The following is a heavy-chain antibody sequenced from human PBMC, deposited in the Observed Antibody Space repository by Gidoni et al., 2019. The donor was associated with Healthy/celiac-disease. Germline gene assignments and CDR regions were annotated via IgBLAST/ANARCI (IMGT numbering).Heavy chain of an antibody. CDR3: ARDPRYCSGGSCYGMDV. D-gene: IGHD2-15*01. Sequence: WMGGIIPIFGTANYAQKFQGRVTITADESTSTAYMELSSLRSEDPAVYYCARDPRYCSGGSCYGMDVWGQGTTVTISS. V-gene: IGHV1-69*01. J-gene: IGHJ6*02. CDR2: IIPIFGTA.